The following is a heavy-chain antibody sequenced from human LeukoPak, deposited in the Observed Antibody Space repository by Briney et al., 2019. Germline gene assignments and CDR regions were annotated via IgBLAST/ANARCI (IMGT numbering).Heavy chain of an antibody. J-gene: IGHJ6*02. V-gene: IGHV1-2*02. Sequence: ASVKVSCKASGYTFTGYYMHWVRQAPGQGLEWMGWINPNSGGTNYAQKFQGRVTMTRDTSISTAYMELSRLRSDDTAVYYCARNTMVRGMVSYYYYGMDVWGQETTVTVSS. CDR2: INPNSGGT. D-gene: IGHD3-10*01. CDR3: ARNTMVRGMVSYYYYGMDV. CDR1: GYTFTGYY.